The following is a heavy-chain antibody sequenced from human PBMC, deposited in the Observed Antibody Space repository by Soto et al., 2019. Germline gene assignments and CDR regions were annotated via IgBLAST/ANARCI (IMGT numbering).Heavy chain of an antibody. CDR3: ARVGQLFPDLDL. Sequence: QVQLQQVGAGLLTPSETLSLSCSVYGTSFSNSYSSWIRQAPGKGLEGLGEINHTGSTHYNPSLESRVTISVDASKKEFSLKLRSVTAADTAVYSCARVGQLFPDLDLWSRGTLGSVSS. J-gene: IGHJ2*01. CDR2: INHTGST. V-gene: IGHV4-34*01. D-gene: IGHD3-10*01. CDR1: GTSFSNSY.